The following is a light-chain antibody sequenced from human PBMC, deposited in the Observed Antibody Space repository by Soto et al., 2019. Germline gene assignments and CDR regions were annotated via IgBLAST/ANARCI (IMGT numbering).Light chain of an antibody. CDR1: QGISNY. CDR3: QKYNSARRT. J-gene: IGKJ4*01. V-gene: IGKV1-27*01. Sequence: DIQMTQSPSSLSASVGDRVTITSRARQGISNYLAWYQQKPGKVPKLLIYAASTLQSGVPSRFSGSGSGTDFTLTISILQTEDVATYYCQKYNSARRTFGGGTKVEIK. CDR2: AAS.